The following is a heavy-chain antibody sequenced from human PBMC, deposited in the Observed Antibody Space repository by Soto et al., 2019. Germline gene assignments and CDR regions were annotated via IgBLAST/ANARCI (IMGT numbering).Heavy chain of an antibody. J-gene: IGHJ4*02. Sequence: SQTLSLACTVVPICTYYWNWIRQPPGKGLEGIGYIYYMGRTNYNSSLKSRVTMSIDTSKNQFSLKLSSVTAADTAIYYCAKDPVGATHFDYWGQGAPVTVSS. CDR2: IYYMGRT. CDR3: AKDPVGATHFDY. V-gene: IGHV4-59*01. D-gene: IGHD1-26*01. CDR1: VPICTYY.